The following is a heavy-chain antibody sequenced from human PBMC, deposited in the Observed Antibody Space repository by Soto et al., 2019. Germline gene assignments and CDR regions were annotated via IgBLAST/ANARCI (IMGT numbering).Heavy chain of an antibody. CDR1: GFTFSSYA. CDR3: AKAPAPVFISFYGVIQGLFAY. CDR2: ISGSGGST. Sequence: EGARRLSWAASGFTFSSYAMSWVRQAPGKGLEWVSAISGSGGSTYYADSVKGRFTISRDNSKNTLYLQMNSLRAEDTAVYYCAKAPAPVFISFYGVIQGLFAYWGQGTLVPVSS. J-gene: IGHJ4*02. V-gene: IGHV3-23*01. D-gene: IGHD3-16*02.